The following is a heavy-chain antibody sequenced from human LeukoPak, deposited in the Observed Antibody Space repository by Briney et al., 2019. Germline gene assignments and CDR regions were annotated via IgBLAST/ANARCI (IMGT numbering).Heavy chain of an antibody. V-gene: IGHV1-2*02. CDR1: GYTFYDYY. Sequence: ASVKVSCKASGYTFYDYYIHWVRRAPGQGLEWMGWIDPNSGVRNYAQKFQGRVTMTRDTSTSTAYMDLSSLTFGDTAVYYCARGGCSGGSCYSSWFDPWGQGTLVTVSS. J-gene: IGHJ5*02. CDR3: ARGGCSGGSCYSSWFDP. D-gene: IGHD2-15*01. CDR2: IDPNSGVR.